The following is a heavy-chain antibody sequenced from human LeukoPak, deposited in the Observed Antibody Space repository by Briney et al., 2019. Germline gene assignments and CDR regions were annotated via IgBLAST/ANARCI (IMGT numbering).Heavy chain of an antibody. J-gene: IGHJ4*02. V-gene: IGHV5-51*01. D-gene: IGHD3-10*01. CDR3: ATTITMSRGRRVY. CDR2: IYPGDSDT. CDR1: GYTFTNYW. Sequence: GESLKISCEASGYTFTNYWIGWVRQMPGKGLEWVAVIYPGDSDTKYSPSFQGQVTISADKSITTAYLQWSSLKASDTAMYYCATTITMSRGRRVYWGQGTLVTVSS.